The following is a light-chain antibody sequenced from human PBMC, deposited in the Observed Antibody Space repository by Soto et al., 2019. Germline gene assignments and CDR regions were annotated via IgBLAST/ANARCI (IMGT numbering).Light chain of an antibody. CDR1: SSNIGNNY. CDR3: GTWDSSLSAPL. Sequence: QAVVTQPPSVSAAPGQKVTISCSGSSSNIGNNYVSWYQQLPGTAPKLLIYDNNQRPSGIPDRFSGSKSGTSATLGITGLQTGDEADYYCGTWDSSLSAPLFGGGTKLTVL. CDR2: DNN. V-gene: IGLV1-51*01. J-gene: IGLJ2*01.